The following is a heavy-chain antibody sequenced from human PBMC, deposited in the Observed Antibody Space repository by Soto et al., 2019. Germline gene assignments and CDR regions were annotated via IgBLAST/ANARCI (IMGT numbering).Heavy chain of an antibody. V-gene: IGHV4-59*01. J-gene: IGHJ4*02. CDR2: ISYSGKT. CDR3: ARMRGSGEISPYFDH. CDR1: GGSINSDY. Sequence: QVQLHESGPGLVKPSETLSLTCTVSGGSINSDYWTWIRQPPGKGLDWIAYISYSGKTNYNPSLKSRVNISIDMSKNQFSLKLSSVTAADTAVYSCARMRGSGEISPYFDHWGQGILVTVSS. D-gene: IGHD3-10*01.